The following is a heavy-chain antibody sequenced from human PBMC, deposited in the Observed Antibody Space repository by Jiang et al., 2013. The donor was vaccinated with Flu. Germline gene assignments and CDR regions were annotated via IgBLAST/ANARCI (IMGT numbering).Heavy chain of an antibody. J-gene: IGHJ4*02. Sequence: PGRGLEWIGFLSPGENSNYNPSLKSRVTISVDTSNNQVSLNLNSVTAADTAVYYCARDNWGSLDYWGQGTLVTVSS. V-gene: IGHV4-59*01. CDR3: ARDNWGSLDY. D-gene: IGHD7-27*01. CDR2: LSPGENS.